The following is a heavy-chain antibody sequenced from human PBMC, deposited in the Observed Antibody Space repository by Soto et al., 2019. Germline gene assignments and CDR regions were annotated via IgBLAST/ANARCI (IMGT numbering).Heavy chain of an antibody. J-gene: IGHJ6*02. D-gene: IGHD6-13*01. Sequence: LGESLKISCKGSGYSFTSYWISWVRQMPGKGLEWMGRIDPSDSYTNYSPSFQGHVTISADKSISTAYLQWSSLKASDTAMYYCAISIAAAGNNYYYYGMDVRGQGTTVTVSS. V-gene: IGHV5-10-1*01. CDR1: GYSFTSYW. CDR2: IDPSDSYT. CDR3: AISIAAAGNNYYYYGMDV.